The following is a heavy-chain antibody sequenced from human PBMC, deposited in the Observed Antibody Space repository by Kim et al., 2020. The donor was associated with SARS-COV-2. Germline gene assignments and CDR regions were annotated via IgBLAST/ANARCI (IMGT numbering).Heavy chain of an antibody. D-gene: IGHD1-26*01. CDR3: AKADSGSYWGYYYYGMDV. Sequence: GGSLRLSCAASGFTFSSYAMSWVRQAPGKGLEWVSAISGSGGSTYYADSVKGRFTISRDNSKNTLYLQMNSLRAEDTAVYYCAKADSGSYWGYYYYGMDVWGQGTTVTVSS. CDR1: GFTFSSYA. CDR2: ISGSGGST. J-gene: IGHJ6*02. V-gene: IGHV3-23*01.